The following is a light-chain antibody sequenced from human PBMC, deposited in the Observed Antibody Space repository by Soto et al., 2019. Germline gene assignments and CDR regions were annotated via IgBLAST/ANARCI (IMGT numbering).Light chain of an antibody. V-gene: IGKV3-20*01. Sequence: IMLSQSPGTLSLSPGERATLSCRASQSVSSSYLAWYHQKPGQAPRLLIYGASSRATGIPDRFSGGGSGTDFTLTISRLEPEDFAVYYCPQCGSSLWTFGQGTKVDI. CDR3: PQCGSSLWT. CDR2: GAS. CDR1: QSVSSSY. J-gene: IGKJ1*01.